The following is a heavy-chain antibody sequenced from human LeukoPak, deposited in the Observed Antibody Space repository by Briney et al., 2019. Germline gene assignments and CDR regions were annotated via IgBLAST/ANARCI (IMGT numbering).Heavy chain of an antibody. Sequence: PGGSLRLSCAASGFIFSSYAMSWVRQAPGKGLEWVSAISSGGDNTYYADSVKGRLTISRDNSENTLYVQMTSLRAEDTAVYYCAREDATMVLSLDYWGQGALVTVSS. V-gene: IGHV3-23*01. D-gene: IGHD5-18*01. J-gene: IGHJ4*02. CDR2: ISSGGDNT. CDR3: AREDATMVLSLDY. CDR1: GFIFSSYA.